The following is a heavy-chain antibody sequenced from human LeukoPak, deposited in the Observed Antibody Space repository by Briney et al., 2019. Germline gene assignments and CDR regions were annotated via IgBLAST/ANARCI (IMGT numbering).Heavy chain of an antibody. D-gene: IGHD6-13*01. V-gene: IGHV3-53*01. CDR2: IYSGGST. Sequence: GGSLRLFCAASGFTVSSNYMSWVRQAPGKGLEWVSVIYSGGSTYYADSVKGRFTISRDNSKNTLYLQMNSLRAEDTAVYYCARDSRAGSSWYGYYGMDVWGQGTTVTVSS. CDR3: ARDSRAGSSWYGYYGMDV. CDR1: GFTVSSNY. J-gene: IGHJ6*02.